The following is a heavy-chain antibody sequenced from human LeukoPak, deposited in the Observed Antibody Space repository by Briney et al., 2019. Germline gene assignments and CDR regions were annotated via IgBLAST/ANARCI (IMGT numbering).Heavy chain of an antibody. CDR3: AAGGSYSYGYFDS. J-gene: IGHJ4*02. CDR1: GYTFTGYF. CDR2: IIPVLGTT. Sequence: SVKVSCKASGYTFTGYFMHWVRQAPGQGLEWMGGIIPVLGTTNIAQKFQGRVTITTDESSTSVFMELSGLRSEDTAVFYCAAGGSYSYGYFDSWGQGTLVTVSS. V-gene: IGHV1-69*16. D-gene: IGHD5-18*01.